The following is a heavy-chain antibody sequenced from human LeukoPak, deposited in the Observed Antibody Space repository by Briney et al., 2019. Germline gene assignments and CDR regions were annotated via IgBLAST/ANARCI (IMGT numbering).Heavy chain of an antibody. CDR3: ARDLLENSEEDYYYYMDV. CDR1: GDSINSPNW. CDR2: IWHSERT. J-gene: IGHJ6*03. V-gene: IGHV4-4*02. Sequence: PSGTLSLTCAVSGDSINSPNWWTWVRQTPEKGLEWIGEIWHSERTNYNPSLKSRVTISVDTSKNQFSLKLSSVTAADTAVYYCARDLLENSEEDYYYYMDVWGKGTTVTVSS.